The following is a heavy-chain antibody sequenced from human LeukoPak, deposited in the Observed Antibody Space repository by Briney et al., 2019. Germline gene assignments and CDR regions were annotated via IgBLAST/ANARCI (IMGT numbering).Heavy chain of an antibody. Sequence: SETLSLTCAVYGGSFSDYYWSWIRQSPGKGLEWIGEINHSGSTNFNPSLKSRVTISVDTSKNQFSLKLNSVTAADTAVYYCASCSSTSWYAGDWFDPWGQGTLVTVSS. CDR2: INHSGST. J-gene: IGHJ5*02. CDR1: GGSFSDYY. D-gene: IGHD2-2*01. V-gene: IGHV4-34*01. CDR3: ASCSSTSWYAGDWFDP.